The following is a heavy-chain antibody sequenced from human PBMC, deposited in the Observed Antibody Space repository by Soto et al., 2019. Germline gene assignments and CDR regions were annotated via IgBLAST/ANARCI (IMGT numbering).Heavy chain of an antibody. Sequence: SETLSLTCTVSGGSISSSSYYWGWIRQPPGKGLEWIGSIYYSGSTYYNPSLKSRVTISVDTSKNQFSLKLSSVTAADTAVYYCASLYYDILTGFFWFDPWGQGTLVTVSS. D-gene: IGHD3-9*01. CDR3: ASLYYDILTGFFWFDP. V-gene: IGHV4-39*01. CDR2: IYYSGST. J-gene: IGHJ5*02. CDR1: GGSISSSSYY.